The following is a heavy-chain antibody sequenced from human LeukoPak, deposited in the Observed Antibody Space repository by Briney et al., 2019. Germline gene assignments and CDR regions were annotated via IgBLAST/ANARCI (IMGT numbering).Heavy chain of an antibody. CDR3: ARRLGSSSTGFDY. J-gene: IGHJ4*02. Sequence: AETLSLTCTVSGGSISSYYWSWIRQPPGKGLEWIGSIHYSGSTTYNPSLKSPVTISVDTSKNQFSLKLSSVTAADTAVYYCARRLGSSSTGFDYWGQGTLVTVSS. CDR2: IHYSGST. V-gene: IGHV4-59*08. D-gene: IGHD2-2*01. CDR1: GGSISSYY.